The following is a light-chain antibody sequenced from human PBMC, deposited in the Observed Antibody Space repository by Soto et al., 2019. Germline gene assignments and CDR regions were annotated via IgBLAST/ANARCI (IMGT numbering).Light chain of an antibody. CDR3: QQYNNWPIT. J-gene: IGKJ5*01. V-gene: IGKV3-15*01. CDR1: QSVNNN. CDR2: GAS. Sequence: EIVMTQSPATLSVSPGERATLSCRASQSVNNNLAWYQQKLGQAPRVLIYGASTRATGIPARFTGSGSGTEFILTISSLQSEDFAVYYCQQYNNWPITFGRGTRLEIK.